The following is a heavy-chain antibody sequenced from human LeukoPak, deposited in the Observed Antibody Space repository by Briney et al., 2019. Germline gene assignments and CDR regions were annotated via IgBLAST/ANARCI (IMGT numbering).Heavy chain of an antibody. J-gene: IGHJ4*02. D-gene: IGHD4-23*01. CDR2: ISSSSSYI. CDR3: ARDPVVGEKVYYFDY. Sequence: GGSLRLSCAASGFTFSSYAMSWVRQAPGKGLEWVSSISSSSSYIYYADSVKGRFPISRDNAKNSLYLQMNSLRAEDTAVYYCARDPVVGEKVYYFDYWGQGTLVTVSS. V-gene: IGHV3-21*01. CDR1: GFTFSSYA.